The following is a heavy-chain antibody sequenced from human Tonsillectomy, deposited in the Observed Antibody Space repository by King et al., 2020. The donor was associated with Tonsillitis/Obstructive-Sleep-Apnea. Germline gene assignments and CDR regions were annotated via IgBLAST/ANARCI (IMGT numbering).Heavy chain of an antibody. V-gene: IGHV3-64*01. D-gene: IGHD2-2*01. Sequence: VQLVESGGGLVQPGGSLRLSCAASGFTFSSYAMHWVRQAPGKGLEYVSAISSNGGSTYYANSVKGRFTISRDNSTNTMYLQMGSLRAEDMDVSYCARDLRSTSRYHWFDPWGQGTLVTVSS. CDR3: ARDLRSTSRYHWFDP. CDR1: GFTFSSYA. J-gene: IGHJ5*02. CDR2: ISSNGGST.